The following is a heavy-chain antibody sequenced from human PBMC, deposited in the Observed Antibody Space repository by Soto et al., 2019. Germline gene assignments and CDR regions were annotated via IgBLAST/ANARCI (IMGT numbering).Heavy chain of an antibody. J-gene: IGHJ5*02. CDR3: VRYCSGGSCYDWFDP. Sequence: PGGSLRLSCAASGFTFDDYTMHWVRQAPGKGLEWVSLISWDGGSTYYADSVKGRFTISRDNSKNSLYLQMNSLRTEDTALYYCVRYCSGGSCYDWFDPWGQGTLVTVSS. D-gene: IGHD2-15*01. CDR1: GFTFDDYT. CDR2: ISWDGGST. V-gene: IGHV3-43*01.